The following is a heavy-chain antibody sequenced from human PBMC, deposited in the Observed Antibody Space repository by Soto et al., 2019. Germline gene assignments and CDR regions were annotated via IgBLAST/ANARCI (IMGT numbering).Heavy chain of an antibody. J-gene: IGHJ6*02. Sequence: EVQLVESGGGLVKPGGSLRLSCAASGFTFSSYSMNWVRQAPGKGLEWVSSISSSSSYIYYADSVKGRFTISRDNAKNSLYLQMNSLRAEDTAVYYCAREAGDTAMVYYYYYGMDVWGQGITVTVSS. CDR3: AREAGDTAMVYYYYYGMDV. V-gene: IGHV3-21*01. CDR2: ISSSSSYI. D-gene: IGHD5-18*01. CDR1: GFTFSSYS.